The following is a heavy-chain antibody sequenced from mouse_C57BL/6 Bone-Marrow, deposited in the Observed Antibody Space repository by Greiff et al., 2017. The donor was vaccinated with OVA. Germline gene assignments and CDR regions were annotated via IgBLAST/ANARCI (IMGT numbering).Heavy chain of an antibody. CDR2: INPSTGGT. D-gene: IGHD1-1*01. J-gene: IGHJ2*01. V-gene: IGHV1-42*01. CDR3: ARGSSRPYYFDY. CDR1: GYSFTGYY. Sequence: EVKLVESGPELVKPGASVKISCKASGYSFTGYYMNWVKQSPEKSLEWIGEINPSTGGTTYNQKFKAKATLTVDKSSSTAYMQLKSLTSEDSAVYYCARGSSRPYYFDYWGQGTTLTVSS.